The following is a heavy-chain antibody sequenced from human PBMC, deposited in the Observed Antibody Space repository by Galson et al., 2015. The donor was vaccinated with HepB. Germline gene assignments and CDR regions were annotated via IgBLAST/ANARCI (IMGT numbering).Heavy chain of an antibody. CDR3: ARGEHALDI. D-gene: IGHD1/OR15-1a*01. J-gene: IGHJ4*02. Sequence: SVKVSCKASGYSFTTYYMHWVRQAPGQGLEWMGIINPSGATTNYAQKFQGRVTMTRDTSTSTVYMELSSLRSEDTAVYYCARGEHALDIWGQGTLVTVSS. CDR1: GYSFTTYY. CDR2: INPSGATT. V-gene: IGHV1-46*01.